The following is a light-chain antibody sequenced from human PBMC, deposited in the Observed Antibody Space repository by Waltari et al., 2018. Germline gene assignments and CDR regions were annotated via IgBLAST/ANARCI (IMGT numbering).Light chain of an antibody. CDR1: SSDVGGYNY. CDR2: DVR. CDR3: SSYTSSSTV. J-gene: IGLJ2*01. Sequence: QSALTQPASVSGSPGQSITISCTGTSSDVGGYNYVSWYQQHPGKAPKLMIYDVRNRPSGVSNRFSGSKSGNTASLTISGRQAEDEADYYCSSYTSSSTVFGGGTKLTVL. V-gene: IGLV2-14*01.